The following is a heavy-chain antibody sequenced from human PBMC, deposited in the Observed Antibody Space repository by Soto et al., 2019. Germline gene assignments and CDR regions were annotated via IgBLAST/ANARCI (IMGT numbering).Heavy chain of an antibody. D-gene: IGHD3-16*01. V-gene: IGHV3-53*04. J-gene: IGHJ4*02. CDR1: GFTVSSNY. Sequence: EVQLVESGGGLVQPGGSLRLSCAASGFTVSSNYMSWVRQAPGKGLEWVSVIYSGGSTYYADSVKGRLTISRHNSKNTLYLRMSTLSAEDAAVYYCARGRGASDYIVGCYVIDYWGQGTLVTVSS. CDR2: IYSGGST. CDR3: ARGRGASDYIVGCYVIDY.